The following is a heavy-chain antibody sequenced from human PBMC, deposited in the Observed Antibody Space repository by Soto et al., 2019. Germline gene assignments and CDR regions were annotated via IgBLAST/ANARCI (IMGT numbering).Heavy chain of an antibody. CDR2: IKPDGSQK. CDR3: ARGDYYDTSGPFSDAFDI. Sequence: GGSLILSCAASGFTFSNYWMSWVRQAPGKGLEWVANIKPDGSQKWYVDSVKGRFTISRDNAKKSLYLQMSSLRAEDTAVYYCARGDYYDTSGPFSDAFDIWGQGTMVTVSS. D-gene: IGHD3-22*01. CDR1: GFTFSNYW. V-gene: IGHV3-7*04. J-gene: IGHJ3*02.